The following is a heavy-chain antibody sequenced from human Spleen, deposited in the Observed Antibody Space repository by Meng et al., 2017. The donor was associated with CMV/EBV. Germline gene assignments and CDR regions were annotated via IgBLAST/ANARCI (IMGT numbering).Heavy chain of an antibody. J-gene: IGHJ3*02. D-gene: IGHD3-3*01. CDR1: TFSSCW. CDR3: ARDYDFWSGYQGVDAFDI. Sequence: TFSSCWMHWVGQGPGEGVVWVSGVSSDGSSTSYADSEKGRFTIARDNAKNTLYLQMNSLRAEDTAVYYCARDYDFWSGYQGVDAFDIWGQGTMVTVSS. V-gene: IGHV3-74*01. CDR2: VSSDGSST.